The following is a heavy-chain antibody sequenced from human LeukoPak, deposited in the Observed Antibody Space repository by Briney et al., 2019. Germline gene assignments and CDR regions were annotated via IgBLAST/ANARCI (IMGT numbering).Heavy chain of an antibody. CDR1: GGSISSYY. CDR3: ARGRDSGSHPDGYYFDY. D-gene: IGHD1-26*01. J-gene: IGHJ4*02. Sequence: KPSETLSLTCTVSGGSISSYYWSWIRQPAGKGLEWIGRIYTSGSTNYNPSLKSRVTMSVDTSKNQFSLKLSSVTAADTAVYYCARGRDSGSHPDGYYFDYWGQGTLVTVSS. V-gene: IGHV4-4*07. CDR2: IYTSGST.